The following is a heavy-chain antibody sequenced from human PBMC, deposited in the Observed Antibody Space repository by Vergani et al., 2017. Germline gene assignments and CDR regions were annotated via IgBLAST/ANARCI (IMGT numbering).Heavy chain of an antibody. V-gene: IGHV3-15*01. J-gene: IGHJ4*02. Sequence: VQLQESGPGVVKPSQTLSLTCTVSGVSINDSDSYWTWVRQAPGKGLEWIGRIRSKNDGGTADYAAPLKGRFTISRDDSKDSAFLLVNNLKTEDTAVYFCYTDYHDYWGQGTLVTVSS. D-gene: IGHD2-2*02. CDR1: GVSINDSDSY. CDR3: YTDYHDY. CDR2: IRSKNDGGTA.